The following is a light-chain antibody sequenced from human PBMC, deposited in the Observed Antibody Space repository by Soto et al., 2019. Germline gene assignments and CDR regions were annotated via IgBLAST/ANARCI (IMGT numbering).Light chain of an antibody. CDR2: LGS. CDR1: QSLLHSNGYNY. Sequence: IGMTQSPLSLPVTPGEPASISCRSSQSLLHSNGYNYLDWYLQKPGQSPQLLIYLGSNRASGVPDRFSGSGSGTDFTLKISRVEAEDVGVYYCMQALQTPRTFGGGTKVEIK. V-gene: IGKV2-28*01. J-gene: IGKJ4*01. CDR3: MQALQTPRT.